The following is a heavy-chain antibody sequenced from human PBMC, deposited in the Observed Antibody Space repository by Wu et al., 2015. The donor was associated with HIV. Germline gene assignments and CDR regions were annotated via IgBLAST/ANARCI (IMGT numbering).Heavy chain of an antibody. V-gene: IGHV1-69*11. CDR2: IVPILGTT. J-gene: IGHJ3*02. CDR1: GGTFSSYA. Sequence: QVQLVQSGAEVKKPGSSVKVSCKASGGTFSSYAISWVRQAPGQGLEWMGRIVPILGTTTYAQKFQGRVTITADESTRTAYMDLSSLRLEDTAVYYCATTGATVVVMDALDMWGQGDNGHRLF. D-gene: IGHD3-22*01. CDR3: ATTGATVVVMDALDM.